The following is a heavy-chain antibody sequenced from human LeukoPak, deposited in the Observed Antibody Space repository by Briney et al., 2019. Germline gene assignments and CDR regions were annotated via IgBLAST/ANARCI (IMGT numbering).Heavy chain of an antibody. J-gene: IGHJ5*02. CDR3: ARGYYYDSSGYQGFDP. Sequence: SETLSLTCAVYGGFFSGYYWSWIRQPPGKGLEWIGEINHSGSTNYNPSLKSRVTISVDTSKNQFSLKLSSVTAADTAVYYCARGYYYDSSGYQGFDPWGQGTLVTVSS. CDR1: GGFFSGYY. D-gene: IGHD3-22*01. CDR2: INHSGST. V-gene: IGHV4-34*01.